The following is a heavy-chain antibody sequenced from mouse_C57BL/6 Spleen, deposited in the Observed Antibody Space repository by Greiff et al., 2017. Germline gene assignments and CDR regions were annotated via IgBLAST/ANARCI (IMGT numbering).Heavy chain of an antibody. CDR3: ARPTSYYYGSSVDY. J-gene: IGHJ2*01. D-gene: IGHD1-1*01. CDR2: IDPANGNT. Sequence: EVMLVESVAELVRPGASVKLSCTASGFNIKNTYMHWVKQRPEQGLEWIGRIDPANGNTKYAPKFQGKATITADTSSNTAYLQLSSLTSEDTAIYYCARPTSYYYGSSVDYWGQGTTLTVSS. V-gene: IGHV14-3*01. CDR1: GFNIKNTY.